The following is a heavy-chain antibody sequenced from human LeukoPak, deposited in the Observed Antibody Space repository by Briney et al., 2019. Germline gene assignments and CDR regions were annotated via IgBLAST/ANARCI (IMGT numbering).Heavy chain of an antibody. Sequence: GGSLRLSCAASGFTFNYYAMNWVRQAPGQGLEWLSSISSSSTCIYYADSLKGRFTISRDIAKNSLYLQMNSLRADDTAVYYCARTYGDYKDDAFDIWGQGTMVTVSS. V-gene: IGHV3-21*01. CDR3: ARTYGDYKDDAFDI. CDR2: ISSSSTCI. J-gene: IGHJ3*02. CDR1: GFTFNYYA. D-gene: IGHD4-17*01.